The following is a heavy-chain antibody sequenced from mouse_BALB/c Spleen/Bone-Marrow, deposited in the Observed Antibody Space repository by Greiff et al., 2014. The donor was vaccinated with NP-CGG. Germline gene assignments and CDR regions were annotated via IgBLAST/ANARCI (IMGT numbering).Heavy chain of an antibody. V-gene: IGHV1S22*01. CDR3: TRVVRRYAMDY. J-gene: IGHJ4*01. CDR2: IYPGSGST. CDR1: GYTFTSYW. Sequence: LKESGSELVRPGASVKLSCKASGYTFTSYWMHWVKQRPGQGLEWIGNIYPGSGSTNYDEKFKSKATLTVDTSSSTAYMQLSSLTSEDSAVYYCTRVVRRYAMDYWGQGTSVTVSS. D-gene: IGHD2-14*01.